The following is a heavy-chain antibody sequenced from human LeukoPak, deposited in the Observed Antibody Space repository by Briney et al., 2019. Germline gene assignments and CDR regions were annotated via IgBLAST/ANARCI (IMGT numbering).Heavy chain of an antibody. CDR1: GFTFNSYS. V-gene: IGHV3-48*02. CDR3: ARATATNNLFDY. J-gene: IGHJ4*02. D-gene: IGHD5-18*01. Sequence: PGGSLRLSCAASGFTFNSYSMNWVRQAPGKGLEWVSYITISSSAIYYADSVKGRFTISRDNAKNSLYLQMNSLRDEDTAVYYCARATATNNLFDYWGQGTLVTVSS. CDR2: ITISSSAI.